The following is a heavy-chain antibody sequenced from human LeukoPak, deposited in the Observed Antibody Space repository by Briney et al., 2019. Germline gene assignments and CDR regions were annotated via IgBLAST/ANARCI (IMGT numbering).Heavy chain of an antibody. CDR2: ISGSGGST. V-gene: IGHV3-23*01. CDR1: GFTFSNYA. Sequence: GGSLRLSCAASGFTFSNYAMSWVRQAPGKGLEWVSGISGSGGSTYYADSVKGRFTISRDNSKNTLYLQMNSLRAEDTAVYYCAKNVLLWFGELLGIDYWGQGTLVTVSS. D-gene: IGHD3-10*01. CDR3: AKNVLLWFGELLGIDY. J-gene: IGHJ4*02.